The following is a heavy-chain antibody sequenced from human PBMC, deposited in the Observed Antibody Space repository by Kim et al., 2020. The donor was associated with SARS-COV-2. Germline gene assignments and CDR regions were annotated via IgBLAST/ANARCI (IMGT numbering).Heavy chain of an antibody. Sequence: ASVKVSCKVSGYTLTELSMHWVRQAPGKGLEWMGGFDPEDGETIYAQKFQGRVTMTEDTSTDTAYMELSSLRSEDTAVYYCATLAYYYDSSGSDYWGQGTLVTVSS. D-gene: IGHD3-22*01. CDR2: FDPEDGET. J-gene: IGHJ4*02. V-gene: IGHV1-24*01. CDR1: GYTLTELS. CDR3: ATLAYYYDSSGSDY.